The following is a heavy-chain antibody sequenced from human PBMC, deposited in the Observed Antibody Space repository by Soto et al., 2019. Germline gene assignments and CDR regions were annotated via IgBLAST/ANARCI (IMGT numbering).Heavy chain of an antibody. D-gene: IGHD2-15*01. Sequence: TGGSLRLSCAASGFTFSSYWMSWVRQAPGKGLEWVANIKQDGSEKYYVDSVKGRFTISRDNAKNSLYLQMNSLRAEDTAVYYCARDMYCSGGSCYSEGGFDYWGQGTLVTVSS. J-gene: IGHJ4*02. CDR2: IKQDGSEK. V-gene: IGHV3-7*01. CDR1: GFTFSSYW. CDR3: ARDMYCSGGSCYSEGGFDY.